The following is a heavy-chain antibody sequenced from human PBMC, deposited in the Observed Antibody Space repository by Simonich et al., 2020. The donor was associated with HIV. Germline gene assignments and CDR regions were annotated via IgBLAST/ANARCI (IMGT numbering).Heavy chain of an antibody. V-gene: IGHV4-34*01. D-gene: IGHD2-2*01. CDR1: GGYFSGYY. J-gene: IGHJ4*02. CDR3: ARGFYQRLYYFDY. Sequence: QVQLQQWGAGLLQPSETLSLTCAVYGGYFSGYYWSWIRQPPGKGLEWIGEINHSGSTNYNPSLKSRGTISVDTSKNQFSLKLSSVTAADTAVYYCARGFYQRLYYFDYWGQGTLVTVSS. CDR2: INHSGST.